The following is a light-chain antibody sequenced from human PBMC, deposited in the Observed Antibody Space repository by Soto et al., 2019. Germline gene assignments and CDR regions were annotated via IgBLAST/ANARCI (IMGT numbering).Light chain of an antibody. J-gene: IGKJ2*01. Sequence: EIVLTQSPGTLSLSPGHRATLSCRVSQSISSTSLAWYQQKPGQAPRLLIYGASGRATGIPDRFSGSGSWTDFTLTISRLEPEDFAVYYCQHYGSSPRFTFGQGTKLEIK. CDR1: QSISSTS. CDR3: QHYGSSPRFT. CDR2: GAS. V-gene: IGKV3-20*01.